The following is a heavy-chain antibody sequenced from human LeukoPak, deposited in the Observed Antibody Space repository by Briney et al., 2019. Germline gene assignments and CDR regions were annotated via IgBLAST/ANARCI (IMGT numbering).Heavy chain of an antibody. CDR3: ARGSAASTGTDFDY. J-gene: IGHJ4*02. CDR1: GFTFSSYS. V-gene: IGHV3-21*01. CDR2: ISSSSSYI. D-gene: IGHD6-13*01. Sequence: PGGSLRLSCAASGFTFSSYSMNWVRQAPGKGLEWVSSISSSSSYIYYADSVKGRFTISRDNAKNSLYLQMNSLRAEDAAVYYCARGSAASTGTDFDYWGQGTLVTVSS.